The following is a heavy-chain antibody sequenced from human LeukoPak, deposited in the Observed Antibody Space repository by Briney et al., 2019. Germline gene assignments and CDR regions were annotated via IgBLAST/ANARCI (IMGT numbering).Heavy chain of an antibody. Sequence: SETLSLTCDVYGGSFSGYYWNWIRQPPGKGLEWIGYIYYSGSTNYNPSLKSRVTISVDTSKNQFSLKLSSVTAADTAVYYCARGTSSWYFFGYYFDYWGQGTLVTVSS. V-gene: IGHV4-59*01. D-gene: IGHD6-13*01. CDR2: IYYSGST. CDR1: GGSFSGYY. CDR3: ARGTSSWYFFGYYFDY. J-gene: IGHJ4*02.